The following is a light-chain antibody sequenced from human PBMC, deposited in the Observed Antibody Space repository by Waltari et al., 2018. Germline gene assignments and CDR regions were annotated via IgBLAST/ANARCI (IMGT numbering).Light chain of an antibody. CDR3: QQYDSTPQT. CDR2: GAR. V-gene: IGKV3D-15*01. CDR1: QSVSST. Sequence: EVVVTQSPATLSVSPGERAILPCRASQSVSSTLAWYQQKPGQAPRRLIYGARARAIGIPARFSGSGSGTEFTLTISSLQSEDVAVYYCQQYDSTPQTFGQGTKLEIK. J-gene: IGKJ2*01.